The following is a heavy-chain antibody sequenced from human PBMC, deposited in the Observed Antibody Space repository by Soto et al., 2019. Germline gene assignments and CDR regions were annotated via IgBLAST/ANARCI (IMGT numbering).Heavy chain of an antibody. CDR1: GYSFANSW. CDR3: ARLTSTTATANTWYFGMDV. V-gene: IGHV5-51*01. J-gene: IGHJ6*02. CDR2: IYPGGSDT. D-gene: IGHD4-4*01. Sequence: GESLKISCKGSGYSFANSWIGWVRQMPGKGLEWMGTIYPGGSDTRYSPSFQGQVTISADKSINTAYLQWSSLKASDTAMYYCARLTSTTATANTWYFGMDVWGPGTTVTVSS.